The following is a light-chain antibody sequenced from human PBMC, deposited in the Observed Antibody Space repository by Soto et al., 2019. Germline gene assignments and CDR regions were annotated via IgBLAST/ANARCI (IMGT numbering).Light chain of an antibody. CDR3: QQYNYNSRT. Sequence: DIPVTQSPSTLSASVGDRITITCRTSQSIGNSLAWYQQKPGKAPKLLIYDASNLETGVSSRFSGSGSDTEFTLTISSLQPGDFVAYYCQQYNYNSRTFGGRTKVDI. J-gene: IGKJ4*01. V-gene: IGKV1-5*03. CDR2: DAS. CDR1: QSIGNS.